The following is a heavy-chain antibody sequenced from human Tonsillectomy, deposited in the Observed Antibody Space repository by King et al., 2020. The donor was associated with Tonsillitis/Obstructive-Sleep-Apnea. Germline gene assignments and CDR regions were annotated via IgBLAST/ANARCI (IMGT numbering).Heavy chain of an antibody. Sequence: VQLQQWGAGLLKPPETLSLTFGVYGGAFSGYFWSWIRQPPGKGLEGIGEINHSGTTNDNPALKSRVTISVETAKGKFSLRLSSVTAADTAVYYCARGDYGDRYYFDYWGQGTLVTVSS. CDR1: GGAFSGYF. CDR2: INHSGTT. CDR3: ARGDYGDRYYFDY. D-gene: IGHD4-17*01. V-gene: IGHV4-34*01. J-gene: IGHJ4*02.